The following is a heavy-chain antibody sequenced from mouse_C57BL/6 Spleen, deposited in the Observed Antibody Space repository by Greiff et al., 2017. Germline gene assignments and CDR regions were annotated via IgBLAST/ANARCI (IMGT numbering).Heavy chain of an antibody. CDR1: GFSITSGYY. CDR2: ISYDGSN. J-gene: IGHJ3*01. D-gene: IGHD2-4*01. CDR3: APFYFDYDVGFAY. Sequence: EVQLQESGPGLVKPSQSLSLTCSVTGFSITSGYYWNWIRQFPGNKLEWMGYISYDGSNTYNPSLKNRISITRDTSKNQFFLKLNSVTTEDTATXYCAPFYFDYDVGFAYWGQGTLVTVSA. V-gene: IGHV3-6*01.